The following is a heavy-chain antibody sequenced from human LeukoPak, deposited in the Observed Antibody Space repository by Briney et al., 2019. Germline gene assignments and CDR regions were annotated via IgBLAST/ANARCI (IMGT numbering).Heavy chain of an antibody. Sequence: GGSLRLSCAASGFTFSTYGMNWVRQAPGKGLEWVSFISSTSSTIYHADSVKGRFTISRDNAKNSLYLQMNSLRAEDTAVYYCARDIVVVVATDYYFDYWGQGTLVTVSS. D-gene: IGHD2-15*01. CDR2: ISSTSSTI. V-gene: IGHV3-48*01. CDR1: GFTFSTYG. CDR3: ARDIVVVVATDYYFDY. J-gene: IGHJ4*02.